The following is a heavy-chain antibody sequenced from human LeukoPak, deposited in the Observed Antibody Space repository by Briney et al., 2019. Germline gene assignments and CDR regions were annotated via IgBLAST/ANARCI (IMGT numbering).Heavy chain of an antibody. CDR1: GGSFSGYY. D-gene: IGHD5-18*01. CDR2: INHSGST. Sequence: PSETLSLTCGVYGGSFSGYYWSWIRQPPGKGLEWIGEINHSGSTNYNPSLKSRVTISVDTSKNQFSLKLSSVTAADTALYYCARVNRTAMTPPDYWGQGTLVTVTS. V-gene: IGHV4-34*01. J-gene: IGHJ4*02. CDR3: ARVNRTAMTPPDY.